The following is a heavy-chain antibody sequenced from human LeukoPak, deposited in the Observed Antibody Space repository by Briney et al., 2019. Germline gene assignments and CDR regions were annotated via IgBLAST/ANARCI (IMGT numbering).Heavy chain of an antibody. Sequence: GGSLRLSCAASGFTFSSYSMNWVRQAPGKGLEWVSSISSSSSYIYYADSVKGRFTISRDNAKNSLYLQMNSLRAEDTAVYYCAKGYYDYVWGSYYFDYWGQGTLVTVSS. D-gene: IGHD3-16*01. J-gene: IGHJ4*02. CDR1: GFTFSSYS. CDR3: AKGYYDYVWGSYYFDY. V-gene: IGHV3-21*04. CDR2: ISSSSSYI.